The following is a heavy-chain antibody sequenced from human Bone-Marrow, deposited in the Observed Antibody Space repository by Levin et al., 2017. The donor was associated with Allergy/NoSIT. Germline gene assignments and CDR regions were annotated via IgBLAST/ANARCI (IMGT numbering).Heavy chain of an antibody. Sequence: GESLKISCAASGFTFRSYGMHWVRQAPGKGLEWVAVIWYSGSHQYYADSVKGRFTISRDSSKNTLFLQMNNLTVKDTAVYFCARDIGYEATFYGLDVWGQGTTVTVSS. CDR2: IWYSGSHQ. CDR3: ARDIGYEATFYGLDV. D-gene: IGHD5-12*01. CDR1: GFTFRSYG. J-gene: IGHJ6*02. V-gene: IGHV3-33*01.